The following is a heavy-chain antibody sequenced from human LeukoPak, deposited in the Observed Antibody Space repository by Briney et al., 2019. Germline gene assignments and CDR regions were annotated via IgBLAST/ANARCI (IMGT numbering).Heavy chain of an antibody. J-gene: IGHJ6*02. Sequence: GASVKVSCKASGGTFSSYAISWVRQAPGQGLEWMGRIIPILGIANYAQKFQGRVTITADKSTSTAYMELSSLRSEDTAVYYCARGRDYGDNPYYYYGMDVWGQGTTVTVSS. CDR2: IIPILGIA. V-gene: IGHV1-69*04. CDR1: GGTFSSYA. D-gene: IGHD4-17*01. CDR3: ARGRDYGDNPYYYYGMDV.